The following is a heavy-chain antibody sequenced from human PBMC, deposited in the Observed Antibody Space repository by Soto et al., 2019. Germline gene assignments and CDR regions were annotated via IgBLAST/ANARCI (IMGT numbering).Heavy chain of an antibody. CDR1: GYSFTSYW. J-gene: IGHJ6*02. CDR3: ARRPLFGDYYYYGMDV. V-gene: IGHV5-51*01. Sequence: GESLKISCKGSGYSFTSYWIGWVRQMPGKGLEWMGIIYPGDSDTRYSPSFQGQVTISADKSISTAYLQWSSLKASDTAMYYCARRPLFGDYYYYGMDVWGQGTTVTVSS. CDR2: IYPGDSDT. D-gene: IGHD2-21*01.